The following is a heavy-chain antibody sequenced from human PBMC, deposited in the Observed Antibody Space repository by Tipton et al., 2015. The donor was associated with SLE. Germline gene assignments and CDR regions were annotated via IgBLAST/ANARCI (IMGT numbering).Heavy chain of an antibody. D-gene: IGHD2-21*01. V-gene: IGHV4-59*12. CDR1: GGSISSYY. CDR2: IYYSGST. Sequence: TLSLTCTVSGGSISSYYWSWIRQPPGKGLEWIGYIYYSGSTYYNPSLKSRVTISVDTSKNQFSLKLRSVTAADTAVYYCARRPVVVIAIDSWGQGTLVTVSS. J-gene: IGHJ4*02. CDR3: ARRPVVVIAIDS.